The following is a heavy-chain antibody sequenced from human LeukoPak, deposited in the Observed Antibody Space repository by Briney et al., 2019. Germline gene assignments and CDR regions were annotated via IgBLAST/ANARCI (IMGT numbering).Heavy chain of an antibody. Sequence: GGSLRLSCTASGLSLNSYAISWVRQVPGKGLEWVSAISGSGGSTYYADSVKGRFTISRDNSKNTLYLQMHSLRAEDTAVYYCAKESLRVVPPATFDYWGQGTLVTVSS. D-gene: IGHD2-2*01. CDR2: ISGSGGST. V-gene: IGHV3-23*01. J-gene: IGHJ4*02. CDR3: AKESLRVVPPATFDY. CDR1: GLSLNSYA.